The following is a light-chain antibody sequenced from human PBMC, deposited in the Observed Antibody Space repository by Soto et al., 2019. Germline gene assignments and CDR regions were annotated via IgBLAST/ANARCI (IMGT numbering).Light chain of an antibody. CDR2: KAL. CDR3: QQYHSYPFT. Sequence: DIQMTQSPSTLSASVGDRLSITCRASQSITNWLAWYQQKPGKAPKPLIYKALSLKSEVPSRFSGSASGPEFTLTISGLQPDDFATYYCQQYHSYPFTFGPGTKLDIK. J-gene: IGKJ3*01. V-gene: IGKV1-5*03. CDR1: QSITNW.